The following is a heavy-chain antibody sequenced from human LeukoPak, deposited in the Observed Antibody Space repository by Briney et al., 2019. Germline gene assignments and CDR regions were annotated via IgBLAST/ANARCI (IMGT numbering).Heavy chain of an antibody. CDR1: GYTFTSYG. J-gene: IGHJ5*02. V-gene: IGHV1-18*01. Sequence: ASVKVSCKASGYTFTSYGISWVGQAPGQGLEWMGWISAYNDNTNYAQKLQGRVTMTTDTSTSTAYMELRSLRSDDTAVYYCAKEGGGYSLSVPNWFDPWGQGTLVTVSS. CDR3: AKEGGGYSLSVPNWFDP. CDR2: ISAYNDNT. D-gene: IGHD5-18*01.